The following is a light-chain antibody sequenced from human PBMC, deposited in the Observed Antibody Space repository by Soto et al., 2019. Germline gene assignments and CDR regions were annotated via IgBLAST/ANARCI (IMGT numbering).Light chain of an antibody. CDR3: SSYTSSSTLDWV. CDR2: DVS. J-gene: IGLJ3*02. V-gene: IGLV2-14*01. Sequence: QSALTQPASVSGSPGQSITISCTGTSSDVGGYNYVSWYQQHPGKAPKLMIYDVSNQPSGVSNRFSGSKSGNTASLTISGLQAEDEADYYCSSYTSSSTLDWVFGGGTQLTVL. CDR1: SSDVGGYNY.